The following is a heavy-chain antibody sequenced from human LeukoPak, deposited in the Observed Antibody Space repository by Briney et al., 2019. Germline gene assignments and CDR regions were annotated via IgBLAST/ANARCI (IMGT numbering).Heavy chain of an antibody. CDR2: ISAYNSNT. CDR3: ARAPFYDSSGYPADY. V-gene: IGHV1-18*01. CDR1: GYTFTSYG. Sequence: ASVKVSCKASGYTFTSYGISWVRQAPGQGLEWMGWISAYNSNTNYAQKLQGRVTMTTDTSTSTAYMELRSLRSDDTAVYYCARAPFYDSSGYPADYWGQGTLVTVSS. D-gene: IGHD3-22*01. J-gene: IGHJ4*02.